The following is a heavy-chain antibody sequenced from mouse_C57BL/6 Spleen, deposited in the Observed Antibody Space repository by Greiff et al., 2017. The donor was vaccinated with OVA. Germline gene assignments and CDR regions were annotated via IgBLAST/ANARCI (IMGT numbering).Heavy chain of an antibody. CDR2: INPGSGGT. Sequence: VQLKQSGAELVRPGTSVKVSCKASGYAFTNYLIEWVKQRPGQGLEWIGVINPGSGGTNYNEKFKGKATLTADKSSSTAYMQLSSLTSEDSAVYFCASHYGNYGWFAYWGQGTLVTVSA. J-gene: IGHJ3*01. V-gene: IGHV1-54*01. CDR1: GYAFTNYL. D-gene: IGHD2-1*01. CDR3: ASHYGNYGWFAY.